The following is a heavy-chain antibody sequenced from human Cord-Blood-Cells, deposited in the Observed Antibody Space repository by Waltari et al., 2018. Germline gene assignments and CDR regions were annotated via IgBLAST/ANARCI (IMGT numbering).Heavy chain of an antibody. J-gene: IGHJ4*02. V-gene: IGHV3-7*01. CDR3: ARSSGGTLDY. D-gene: IGHD2-15*01. CDR2: IKQDGSEK. Sequence: EVQLVESGGCLVQPGGSLRLSCAASGFTFSSYGMSWVRQAPGKGLEWVANIKQDGSEKYYVDSVKGRFTISRDNAKNSLYLQMNSLRAEDTAVYYCARSSGGTLDYWGQGTLVTVSS. CDR1: GFTFSSYG.